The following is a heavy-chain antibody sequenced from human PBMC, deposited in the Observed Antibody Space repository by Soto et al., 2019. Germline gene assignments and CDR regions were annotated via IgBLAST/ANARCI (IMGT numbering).Heavy chain of an antibody. D-gene: IGHD1-1*01. V-gene: IGHV4-34*01. CDR2: INHSGST. Sequence: LTCAVYGGSFSGYYWSWIRQPPGKGLEWIGEINHSGSTNYNPSLKSRVTISVDTSKNQFSLKLRSVTAADTAVYYCARVTPMTTFDYWGQGTLVTVSS. J-gene: IGHJ4*02. CDR1: GGSFSGYY. CDR3: ARVTPMTTFDY.